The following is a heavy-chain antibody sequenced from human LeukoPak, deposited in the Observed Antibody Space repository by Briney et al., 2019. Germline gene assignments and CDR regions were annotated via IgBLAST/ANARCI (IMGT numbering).Heavy chain of an antibody. CDR2: VSYDGSNK. CDR1: GFTFSNYA. D-gene: IGHD7-27*01. V-gene: IGHV3-30-3*01. Sequence: GRSLRLSCAASGFTFSNYAMHWVGQAPGKGLEWVAVVSYDGSNKYYADSVKGRFTISRDNSKNTLYLQMNSLRAEDAAIYYCATIGDRRTGELYRIDYWGQGTLVTVSS. CDR3: ATIGDRRTGELYRIDY. J-gene: IGHJ4*02.